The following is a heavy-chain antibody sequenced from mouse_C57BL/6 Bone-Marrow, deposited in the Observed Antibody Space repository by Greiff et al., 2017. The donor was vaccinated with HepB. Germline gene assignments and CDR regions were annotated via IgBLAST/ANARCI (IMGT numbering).Heavy chain of an antibody. CDR3: ARGDYYSSCLFAY. Sequence: QVQLQQPGAELVMPGASVKLSCKASGYTFTSYWMHWVKQRPGQGLEWIGEIDPSDSYTNYNQKFKGKSTLTVDKSSSTAYMQLSSLTSEDSAVYYGARGDYYSSCLFAYWGQGTLVTVSA. D-gene: IGHD1-1*01. V-gene: IGHV1-69*01. CDR2: IDPSDSYT. J-gene: IGHJ3*01. CDR1: GYTFTSYW.